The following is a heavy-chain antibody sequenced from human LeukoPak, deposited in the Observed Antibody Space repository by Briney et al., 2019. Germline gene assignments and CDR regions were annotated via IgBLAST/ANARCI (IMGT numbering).Heavy chain of an antibody. D-gene: IGHD6-19*01. CDR2: MNPNSGNT. Sequence: ASVKVSCKASGYTFTSYDINWVRQATEQGLEWMGWMNPNSGNTGYAQKFQGRVTMTRNTSISTAYMELSSLRSEDTAVYYCARGQGGWFYYYYYGMDVWGQGTTVTVSS. J-gene: IGHJ6*02. CDR1: GYTFTSYD. V-gene: IGHV1-8*01. CDR3: ARGQGGWFYYYYYGMDV.